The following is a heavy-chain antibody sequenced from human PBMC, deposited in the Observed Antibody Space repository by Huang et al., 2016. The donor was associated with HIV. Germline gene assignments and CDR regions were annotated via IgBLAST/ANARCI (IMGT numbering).Heavy chain of an antibody. J-gene: IGHJ3*02. D-gene: IGHD2-15*01. V-gene: IGHV4-61*09. CDR3: ATWPPGSQMRAFDI. Sequence: QVQLQESSPGLVKPSQTLSLTCTVSGASISSGSYYWTWIRQPAGKGLEWIGHIYTSGSTNYNPSLKSRVTISIDTSKNHFSLRLNSVTAADTAVYYCATWPPGSQMRAFDIWGPGTMITVSS. CDR2: IYTSGST. CDR1: GASISSGSYY.